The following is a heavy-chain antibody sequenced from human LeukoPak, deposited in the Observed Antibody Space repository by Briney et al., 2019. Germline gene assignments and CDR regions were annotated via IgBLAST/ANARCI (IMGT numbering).Heavy chain of an antibody. D-gene: IGHD3-10*01. CDR1: GYTFTGYY. CDR2: INPNSGGT. CDR3: ARPYYDGSGSPFDY. V-gene: IGHV1-2*02. J-gene: IGHJ4*02. Sequence: ASLKVSCKASGYTFTGYYMHWVRQAPGQGLEWMGWINPNSGGTNYAQNFQGRVTITRDTSISTAYMELSRLRSDDTAVYYCARPYYDGSGSPFDYWGQGTLVTVSS.